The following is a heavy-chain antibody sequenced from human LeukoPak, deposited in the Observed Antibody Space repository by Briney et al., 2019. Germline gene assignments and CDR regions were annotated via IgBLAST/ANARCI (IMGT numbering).Heavy chain of an antibody. D-gene: IGHD3-22*01. V-gene: IGHV1-2*02. CDR2: INPNSGGT. Sequence: SVKVSCKASGYTFTGYYMHWVRQAPGQGLEWMGWINPNSGGTNYAQKFQGRVTMTRDTSISTAYMELSRLRSDDTAVYYCARGNYGSSGWYYFDYWGQGTPVTVSS. J-gene: IGHJ4*02. CDR3: ARGNYGSSGWYYFDY. CDR1: GYTFTGYY.